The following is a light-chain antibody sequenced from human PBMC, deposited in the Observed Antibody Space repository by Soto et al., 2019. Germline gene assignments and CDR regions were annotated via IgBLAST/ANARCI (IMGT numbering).Light chain of an antibody. CDR1: QSISTW. J-gene: IGKJ1*01. V-gene: IGKV1-5*03. CDR3: QQDKSYSRT. Sequence: DIQMTQSPSTLSASVGDRVTITCRASQSISTWLAWYQHKPGIAPKLLIYRASSLQSGVPSRFSGSGSGTEFTLTISRLQPDDFATYHCQQDKSYSRTFGQGTKVEIK. CDR2: RAS.